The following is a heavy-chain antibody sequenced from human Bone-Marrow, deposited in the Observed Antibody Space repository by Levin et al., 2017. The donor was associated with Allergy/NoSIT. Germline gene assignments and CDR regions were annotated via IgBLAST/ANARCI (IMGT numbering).Heavy chain of an antibody. CDR3: VKDRSSVDNWNYGGPFES. V-gene: IGHV3-9*01. J-gene: IGHJ4*02. D-gene: IGHD1-7*01. CDR1: GFTFNDFA. CDR2: IMWNSARM. Sequence: PGESLKISCEASGFTFNDFAMHWVRQIPGKGLEWVTGIMWNSARMDYADSVKGRFTISSDNGKKSLYLEMNALIVEDTALYYCVKDRSSVDNWNYGGPFESCGQGTLVTVSS.